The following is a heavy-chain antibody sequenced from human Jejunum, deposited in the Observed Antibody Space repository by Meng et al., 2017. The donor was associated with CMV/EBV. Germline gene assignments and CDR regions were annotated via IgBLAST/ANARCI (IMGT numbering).Heavy chain of an antibody. Sequence: GLLVQSGTEVQKPGASVKVSCKTSGYTFMEHGISWVRQAPGQGLEWVGWISPYNGNTDSAQKIQGRVTMTTDTSTSTVYLELKNLKSDDTAIYYCARDSSDDYFDYWGQGTLVTVSS. V-gene: IGHV1-18*01. CDR1: GYTFMEHG. CDR3: ARDSSDDYFDY. J-gene: IGHJ4*02. CDR2: ISPYNGNT. D-gene: IGHD2-21*02.